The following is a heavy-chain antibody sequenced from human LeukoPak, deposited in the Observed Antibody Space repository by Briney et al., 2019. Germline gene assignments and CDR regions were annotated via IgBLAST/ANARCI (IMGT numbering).Heavy chain of an antibody. CDR2: ISGSGGST. CDR1: GFTFSSYA. D-gene: IGHD6-19*01. J-gene: IGHJ3*02. Sequence: GGSLRLSCAASGFTFSSYAMSWVRQAQGKGLEWVSAISGSGGSTYYADSVKGRFTISRDNSKNTLYLQMNSLRAEDTAVYYCVKNLRLVISVAGTPRDAFDIWGQGTVVTVSS. V-gene: IGHV3-23*01. CDR3: VKNLRLVISVAGTPRDAFDI.